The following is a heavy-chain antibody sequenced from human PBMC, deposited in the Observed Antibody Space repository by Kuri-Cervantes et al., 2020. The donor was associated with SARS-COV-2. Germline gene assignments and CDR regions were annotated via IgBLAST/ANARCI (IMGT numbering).Heavy chain of an antibody. CDR3: ARGFELLQYFDL. CDR1: GFTFSSYA. D-gene: IGHD1-7*01. V-gene: IGHV3-30-3*01. J-gene: IGHJ2*01. CDR2: TTDDGTNK. Sequence: GSLRLSCAASGFTFSSYAMHWVRQAPGKGLEWVAVTTDDGTNKYYADSVKGRFTISRDNSKNTLYLQMNSLRTEDTAVYNCARGFELLQYFDLWGRGTLVTRLL.